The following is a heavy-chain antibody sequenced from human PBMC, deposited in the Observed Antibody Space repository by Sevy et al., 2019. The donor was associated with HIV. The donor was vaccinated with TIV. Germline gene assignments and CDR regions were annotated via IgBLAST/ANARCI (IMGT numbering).Heavy chain of an antibody. J-gene: IGHJ4*02. CDR3: AQWYYDSCAGYYRAGGYFDY. CDR1: GFSLSTSGVG. CDR2: IYWDDDK. D-gene: IGHD3-9*01. Sequence: SGPTLVNPTQTLTLTCTFSGFSLSTSGVGVGWIRQPPGKALEWLALIYWDDDKHYSPSLKSRLTITKDTSKNKVVLIMTSMDPVDTATYYCAQWYYDSCAGYYRAGGYFDYWGQGTLVTVSS. V-gene: IGHV2-5*02.